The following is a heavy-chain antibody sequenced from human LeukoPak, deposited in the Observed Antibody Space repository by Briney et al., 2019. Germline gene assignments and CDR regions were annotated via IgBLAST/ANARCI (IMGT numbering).Heavy chain of an antibody. CDR3: ARVVGTYDSSGYYYPSYFDY. CDR2: IYYSGIT. J-gene: IGHJ4*02. D-gene: IGHD3-22*01. V-gene: IGHV4-59*11. CDR1: GGSISSHY. Sequence: PSETLSLTCTVSGGSISSHYWSWSRQPPGKGLEWIGYIYYSGITNYNPSLKSRVTISVDTSKNQFSLKLSSVTAADTAVYYCARVVGTYDSSGYYYPSYFDYWGQGTLVTVSS.